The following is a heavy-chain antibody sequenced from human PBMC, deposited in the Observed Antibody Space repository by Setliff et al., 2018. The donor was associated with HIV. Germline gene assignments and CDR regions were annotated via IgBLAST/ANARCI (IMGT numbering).Heavy chain of an antibody. CDR3: ARELYGSGDL. CDR2: VNWNGDNT. Sequence: GGSLRLSCAASGFTFSSYAMSWFRQTPGKGLEWVSGVNWNGDNTAYADSVKGRFTISRDNSYNSLYLHMNYLSVEDTALYYCARELYGSGDLWGQGTLVTVSS. CDR1: GFTFSSYA. J-gene: IGHJ5*02. D-gene: IGHD3-10*01. V-gene: IGHV3-20*04.